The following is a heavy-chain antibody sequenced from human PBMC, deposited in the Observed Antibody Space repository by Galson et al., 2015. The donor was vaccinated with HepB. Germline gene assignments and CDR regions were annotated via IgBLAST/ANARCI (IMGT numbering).Heavy chain of an antibody. CDR1: GFTFDDYA. V-gene: IGHV3-9*01. Sequence: SLRLSCAASGFTFDDYAMHWVRQAPGKGLEWVSGISWNSGSIGYADSVKGRFTISRDNAKNSLYLQMNSLRAEDTALYYCAKEARGADAFEIWGQGTMVTVSS. CDR2: ISWNSGSI. D-gene: IGHD3-16*01. J-gene: IGHJ3*02. CDR3: AKEARGADAFEI.